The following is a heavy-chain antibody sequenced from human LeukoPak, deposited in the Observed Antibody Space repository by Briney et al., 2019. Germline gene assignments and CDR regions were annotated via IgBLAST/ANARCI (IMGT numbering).Heavy chain of an antibody. CDR3: ARDYRRDGYNRPDY. CDR2: IYYSGST. V-gene: IGHV4-31*03. J-gene: IGHJ4*02. D-gene: IGHD5-24*01. Sequence: SQTLSLTCTVSGGSISSGGYYWSWIRQHPGKGLEWIGYIYYSGSTYYNPSLKSRVTISVDTSKNQFSLKLSSVTAADTAAYYCARDYRRDGYNRPDYWGQGTLVTVSS. CDR1: GGSISSGGYY.